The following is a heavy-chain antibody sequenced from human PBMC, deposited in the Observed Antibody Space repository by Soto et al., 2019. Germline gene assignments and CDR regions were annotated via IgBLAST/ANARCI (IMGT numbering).Heavy chain of an antibody. J-gene: IGHJ5*02. CDR2: IKSKTDGGTT. D-gene: IGHD5-18*01. Sequence: EVQLVESGGGLVKPGGSLRLSCAASGFTFSNAWMSWVRQAPGKGLEWVGRIKSKTDGGTTDYAAPVKGRFTISRDDSKNTLYLQMNSLKTEDTAVYYCTTDLLYSYWFDPWGQGTLVTVSS. V-gene: IGHV3-15*01. CDR3: TTDLLYSYWFDP. CDR1: GFTFSNAW.